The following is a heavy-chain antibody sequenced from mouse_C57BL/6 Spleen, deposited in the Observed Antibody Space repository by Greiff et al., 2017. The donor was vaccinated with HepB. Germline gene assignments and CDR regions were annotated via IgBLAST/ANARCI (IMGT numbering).Heavy chain of an antibody. Sequence: VQLVESGAELVKPGASVKISCKASGYAFSSYWMNWVKQRPGKGLEWIGQIYPGDGDTNYNGKFKGKATLTADKSSSTAYMQLSSLTSEDSAVYFCARDWEGYFDVWGTGTTVTVSS. CDR3: ARDWEGYFDV. CDR2: IYPGDGDT. V-gene: IGHV1-80*01. D-gene: IGHD4-1*01. CDR1: GYAFSSYW. J-gene: IGHJ1*03.